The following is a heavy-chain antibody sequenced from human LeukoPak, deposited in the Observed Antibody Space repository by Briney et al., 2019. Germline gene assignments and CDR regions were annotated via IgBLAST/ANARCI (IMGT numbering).Heavy chain of an antibody. J-gene: IGHJ4*02. CDR3: ARDYLAVAGTLYHDDY. V-gene: IGHV3-66*01. CDR1: GFTVSSNY. D-gene: IGHD6-19*01. Sequence: TGGSLRLSCVASGFTVSSNYMSWVRQAPGKGLDWVSVIYSGGSTYYADSVKGRFTISRDNSKNTLYLQMNSLRAEDTAVYFCARDYLAVAGTLYHDDYWGQGTLVTVSS. CDR2: IYSGGST.